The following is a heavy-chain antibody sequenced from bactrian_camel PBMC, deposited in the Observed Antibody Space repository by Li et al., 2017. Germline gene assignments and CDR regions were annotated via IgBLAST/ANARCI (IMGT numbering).Heavy chain of an antibody. Sequence: HVQLVESGAGSVQPGGSLKLSCTSLEFLFDEPAMGWYRQVPGKECELVSFIRSVGHTHYADSVKGRFTISQDNAKNIVYLQMVSLKPEDSAMYYCVVGTYGGSCPWYFGETEYDYKGQGTQVTVS. CDR1: EFLFDEPA. CDR2: IRSVGHT. J-gene: IGHJ4*01. CDR3: VVGTYGGSCPWYFGETEYDY. D-gene: IGHD2*01. V-gene: IGHV3S60*01.